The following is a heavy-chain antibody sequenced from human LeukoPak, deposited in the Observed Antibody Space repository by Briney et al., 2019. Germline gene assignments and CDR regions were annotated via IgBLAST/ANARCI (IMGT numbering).Heavy chain of an antibody. CDR3: AREGYSGSYFDY. CDR2: ISSSGSTI. D-gene: IGHD1-26*01. CDR1: GFTFTSYG. J-gene: IGHJ4*02. V-gene: IGHV3-48*03. Sequence: PGGSLRLSCAASGFTFTSYGMNWVRQAPGKGLEWVSYISSSGSTIYYADSVEGRFTISRDSAENSLYLQMNSLRAEDTAVYYCAREGYSGSYFDYWGQGTLVTVSS.